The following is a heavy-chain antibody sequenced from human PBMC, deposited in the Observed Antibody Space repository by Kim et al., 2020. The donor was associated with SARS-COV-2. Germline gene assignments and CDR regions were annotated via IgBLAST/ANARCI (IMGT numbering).Heavy chain of an antibody. D-gene: IGHD2-8*01. J-gene: IGHJ2*01. Sequence: SETLSLTCTVSGASISSANFYWGWIRQPPGKGLEWIGSVSYSGKTFYSPSLKSRVTVSVDTSKNQFSLKLMSATAADTATYYCARPVYNGDYPPGWDF. CDR2: VSYSGKT. CDR3: ARPVYNGDYPPGWDF. V-gene: IGHV4-39*01. CDR1: GASISSANFY.